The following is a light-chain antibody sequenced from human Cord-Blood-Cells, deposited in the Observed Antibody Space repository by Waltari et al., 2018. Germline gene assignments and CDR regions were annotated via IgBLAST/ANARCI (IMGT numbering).Light chain of an antibody. V-gene: IGKV3-15*01. CDR3: QQYNNWPPYT. CDR2: GAS. J-gene: IGKJ2*01. Sequence: EIVMTQSPATLSVSPGERATLSCRASQSVSSNLAWYQQKPGQAPRLLIYGASTRATGIPASVSGSVSGTEFTLTISSLQSEDLAVYYCQQYNNWPPYTFGQGTKLEIK. CDR1: QSVSSN.